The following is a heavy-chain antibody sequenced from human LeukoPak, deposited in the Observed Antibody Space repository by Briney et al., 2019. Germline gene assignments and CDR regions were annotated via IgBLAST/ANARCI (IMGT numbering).Heavy chain of an antibody. CDR1: GYTLTELS. CDR2: FDPEDGET. V-gene: IGHV1-24*01. CDR3: ATAYYYDSSGYYWNWFDP. D-gene: IGHD3-22*01. J-gene: IGHJ5*02. Sequence: SVKVSCKVSGYTLTELSMHWVRQAPGKGLEWMGGFDPEDGETIYAQKFQGRVTTTEDTSTDTAYMELSSLRSEDTAVYYCATAYYYDSSGYYWNWFDPWGQGTLVTVSS.